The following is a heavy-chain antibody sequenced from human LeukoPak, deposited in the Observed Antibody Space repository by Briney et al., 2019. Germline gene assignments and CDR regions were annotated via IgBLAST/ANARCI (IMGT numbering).Heavy chain of an antibody. J-gene: IGHJ5*02. CDR3: ARVVGYSSSSNWFDP. Sequence: SVKVSCKASGGTFSSYAISWVRQAPGQGLEWMGGVIPIFGTANYAQKFQGRVTITADKSTSTAYMELSSLRSEDTAVYYCARVVGYSSSSNWFDPWGQGTLVTVSS. CDR1: GGTFSSYA. V-gene: IGHV1-69*06. D-gene: IGHD6-13*01. CDR2: VIPIFGTA.